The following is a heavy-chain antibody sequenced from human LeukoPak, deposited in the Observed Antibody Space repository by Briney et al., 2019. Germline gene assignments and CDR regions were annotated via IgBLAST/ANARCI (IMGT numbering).Heavy chain of an antibody. CDR1: GFTFSSYS. V-gene: IGHV3-21*01. J-gene: IGHJ4*02. CDR2: ISSSSSYI. D-gene: IGHD3-9*01. CDR3: AREYYDILTGNWQGYFDN. Sequence: GGSLRLSCAASGFTFSSYSMNWVRQAPGKGLEWVSSISSSSSYIYYADSVKGRFTISRDNAKNSLYLQMNSLRAEDTAVYYCAREYYDILTGNWQGYFDNWGQGTLVTVSS.